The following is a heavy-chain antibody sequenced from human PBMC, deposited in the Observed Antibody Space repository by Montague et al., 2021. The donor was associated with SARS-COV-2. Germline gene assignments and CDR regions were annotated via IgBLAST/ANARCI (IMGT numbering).Heavy chain of an antibody. V-gene: IGHV2-5*01. CDR3: AHLIRYYDIFTGVPFDY. Sequence: VKPTQTLTLTCTFSGFSLSTPNVGVGWIRQPPGKALEWVAVIYSNDEKRYSPSLRNRLTITKDTAKNQVVLSLTYVDPVATATYYCAHLIRYYDIFTGVPFDYWGQGSQVTVSS. J-gene: IGHJ4*02. CDR2: IYSNDEK. CDR1: GFSLSTPNVG. D-gene: IGHD3-9*01.